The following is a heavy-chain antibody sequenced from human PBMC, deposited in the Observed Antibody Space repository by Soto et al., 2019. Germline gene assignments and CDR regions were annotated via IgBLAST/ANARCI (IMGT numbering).Heavy chain of an antibody. Sequence: SETLSLTCTVSCGSMISYYWSWIRQPPGSGLYCIGVIYYAVITKXXPCLNSRXXICVDTSKNQXSLTVTSVTAAYTSVYYCARRIVATETFDYWRQGTLVTVSS. CDR1: CGSMISYY. V-gene: IGHV4-59*08. D-gene: IGHD5-12*01. J-gene: IGHJ4*02. CDR3: ARRIVATETFDY. CDR2: IYYAVIT.